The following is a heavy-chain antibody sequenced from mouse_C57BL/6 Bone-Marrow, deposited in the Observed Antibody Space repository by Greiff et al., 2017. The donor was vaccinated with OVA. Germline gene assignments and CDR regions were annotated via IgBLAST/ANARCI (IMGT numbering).Heavy chain of an antibody. Sequence: VKLVESGPGLVQPSQSLSITCTVSGFSLTSYGVHWDRQSPGKDLEWLGVIWSGGSTDYNAAFISRLSISKDKSKSQVFFKMNSLQADDTAIYYCARPGLYWYFDVWGTGTTVTVSS. CDR1: GFSLTSYG. CDR3: ARPGLYWYFDV. J-gene: IGHJ1*03. V-gene: IGHV2-2*01. CDR2: IWSGGST.